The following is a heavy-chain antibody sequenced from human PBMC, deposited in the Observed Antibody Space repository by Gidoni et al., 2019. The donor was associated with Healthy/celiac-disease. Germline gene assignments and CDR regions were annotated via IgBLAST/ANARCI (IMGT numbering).Heavy chain of an antibody. CDR1: GFPFSSNY. Sequence: EVQLVESGGGLVQPGGSLRLSCAASGFPFSSNYISWVRQAPGKGLEWVSVIYSGGSTYYADSVKGRFTISRHNSKNTLYLQMNSLRAEDTAVYYCARGPAMVTGGAFDIWGQGTMVTVSS. D-gene: IGHD5-18*01. CDR3: ARGPAMVTGGAFDI. V-gene: IGHV3-53*04. CDR2: IYSGGST. J-gene: IGHJ3*02.